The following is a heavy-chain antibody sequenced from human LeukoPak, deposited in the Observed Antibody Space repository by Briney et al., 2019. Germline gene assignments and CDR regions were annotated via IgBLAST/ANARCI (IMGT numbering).Heavy chain of an antibody. V-gene: IGHV1-58*01. CDR1: GFTFTSSA. Sequence: SVKVSCKASGFTFTSSAVQWVRQARGQRLEWIGWIVVGSGNTNYAQKFQERVTITRDMSTSTACMELSSLRSEDTAVYYCAAAYQWFPHDYFDYWGQGTLVTVSS. CDR3: AAAYQWFPHDYFDY. D-gene: IGHD3-22*01. CDR2: IVVGSGNT. J-gene: IGHJ4*02.